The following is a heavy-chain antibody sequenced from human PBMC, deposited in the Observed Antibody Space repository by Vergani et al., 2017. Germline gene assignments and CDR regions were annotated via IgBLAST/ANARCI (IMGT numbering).Heavy chain of an antibody. D-gene: IGHD3-10*01. CDR3: ARDVGSRPGGSGSRLYYYYYGMDV. Sequence: QVQLVQSGAEVKKPGASVKVSCKASGYTFTGYYMHWVRQAPGQGLEWMGWINPNSGGTNYAQKFQGRVTMTRDTSISTAYMELSRLRSDDTAVYYCARDVGSRPGGSGSRLYYYYYGMDVWGQGTTVTVSS. CDR2: INPNSGGT. CDR1: GYTFTGYY. J-gene: IGHJ6*02. V-gene: IGHV1-2*02.